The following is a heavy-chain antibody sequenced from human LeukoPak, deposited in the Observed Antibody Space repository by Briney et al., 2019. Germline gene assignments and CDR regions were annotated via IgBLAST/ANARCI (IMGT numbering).Heavy chain of an antibody. V-gene: IGHV1-18*01. Sequence: ASVKVSCKASGYTFTSYGISWVRQAPGQGLEWMGWISAYNGNTNYAQKLQGRATMTTDTSTSTAYMELRSLRSDDTAVYYCARMYYYGSGSYYAFDIWGQGTMVTVSS. CDR3: ARMYYYGSGSYYAFDI. D-gene: IGHD3-10*01. J-gene: IGHJ3*02. CDR1: GYTFTSYG. CDR2: ISAYNGNT.